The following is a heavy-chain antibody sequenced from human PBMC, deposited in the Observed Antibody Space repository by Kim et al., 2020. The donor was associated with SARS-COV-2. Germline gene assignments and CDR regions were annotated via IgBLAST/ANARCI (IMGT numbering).Heavy chain of an antibody. J-gene: IGHJ4*02. Sequence: SETLSLTCAVYGGSFSGYYWSWIRQPPGKGLEWIGEINHSGSTNYNPSLKSRVTISVDTSKNQFSLKLSSVTAADTAVYYCARVGDILTDQNQPTFLGGSRPLGYWGQGTLVTVSS. V-gene: IGHV4-34*01. CDR2: INHSGST. CDR1: GGSFSGYY. D-gene: IGHD3-9*01. CDR3: ARVGDILTDQNQPTFLGGSRPLGY.